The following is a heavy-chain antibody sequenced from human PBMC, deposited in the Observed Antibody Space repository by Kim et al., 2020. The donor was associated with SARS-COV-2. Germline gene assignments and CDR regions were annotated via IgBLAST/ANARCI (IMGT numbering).Heavy chain of an antibody. D-gene: IGHD4-4*01. CDR2: KK. V-gene: IGHV1-3*01. Sequence: KKKDPQKFRGRVTITRDTSANTAYMDLRSLTFEDTAIYYCARDMNPTVYDYWGQGTLVTVSS. J-gene: IGHJ4*02. CDR3: ARDMNPTVYDY.